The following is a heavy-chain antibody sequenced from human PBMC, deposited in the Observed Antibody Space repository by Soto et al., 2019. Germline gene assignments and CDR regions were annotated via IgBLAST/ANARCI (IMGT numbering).Heavy chain of an antibody. V-gene: IGHV4-31*03. CDR2: IYYSGST. CDR1: GGSISSGGYY. Sequence: PSETLSLTCTVSGGSISSGGYYWSWIRQHPGKGLEWIGYIYYSGSTYYNPSLKSRVTISVDTSKNQFSLKLSSVTAADTAVYYCARYSNSYNWFDPWGQGTLVTVSS. CDR3: ARYSNSYNWFDP. D-gene: IGHD4-4*01. J-gene: IGHJ5*02.